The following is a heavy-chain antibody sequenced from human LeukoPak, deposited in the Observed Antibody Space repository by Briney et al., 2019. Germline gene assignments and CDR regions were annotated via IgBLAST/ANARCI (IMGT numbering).Heavy chain of an antibody. Sequence: ASVKVSCKSSGYTFTSYYMYWVRQAPGQGLEWMGIINPSGGSTNYAQKFQGGVTMTRDTSTSTVYMELSSLRSEDTAVYYCARDSGMVRGTVDYWGQGTLVTVSS. V-gene: IGHV1-46*01. D-gene: IGHD3-10*01. CDR2: INPSGGST. J-gene: IGHJ4*02. CDR3: ARDSGMVRGTVDY. CDR1: GYTFTSYY.